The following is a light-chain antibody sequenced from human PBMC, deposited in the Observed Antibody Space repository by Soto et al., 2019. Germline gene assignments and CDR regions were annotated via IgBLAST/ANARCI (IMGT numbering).Light chain of an antibody. V-gene: IGLV2-8*01. CDR3: ASYAGSNIPVV. CDR2: EVS. Sequence: QSALTQPPTASGSPGQSVTISCTGTSSDVGGYNFVSWYQQHPGKPPKLMIYEVSERPPGVPDRFSGSKSGNTAALTVSGLLADDEGDYYCASYAGSNIPVVFGGGTKLTVL. J-gene: IGLJ2*01. CDR1: SSDVGGYNF.